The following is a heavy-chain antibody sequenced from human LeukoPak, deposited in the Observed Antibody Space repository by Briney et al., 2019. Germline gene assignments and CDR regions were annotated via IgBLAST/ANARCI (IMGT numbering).Heavy chain of an antibody. J-gene: IGHJ4*02. Sequence: PSETLSLTCAVYGGSFSGYYWSWIRQPPGKGLEWIGEINHSGSTNYNPSLKSRVTISVDTSKNQFSLKLSSLTAADTAVYYCARSTVTTGFDYWGQGTLVTVSS. CDR3: ARSTVTTGFDY. CDR1: GGSFSGYY. CDR2: INHSGST. D-gene: IGHD4-11*01. V-gene: IGHV4-34*01.